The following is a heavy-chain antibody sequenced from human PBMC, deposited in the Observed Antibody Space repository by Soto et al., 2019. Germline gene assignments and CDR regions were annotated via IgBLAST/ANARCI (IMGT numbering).Heavy chain of an antibody. V-gene: IGHV1-69*01. CDR2: IIPIFGTA. CDR1: GGTFSRHA. CDR3: XXXXXYXSNDYYX. D-gene: IGHD2-8*01. J-gene: IGHJ6*01. Sequence: QVQLVQSGAEVRKPGSSVKVSCKASGGTFSRHAISWVRQAPGQGLEWMGGIIPIFGTANHAQKFQGRVXXXXXXXTSTVYMELXXXXXXXXXXXXXXXXXXYXSNDYYX.